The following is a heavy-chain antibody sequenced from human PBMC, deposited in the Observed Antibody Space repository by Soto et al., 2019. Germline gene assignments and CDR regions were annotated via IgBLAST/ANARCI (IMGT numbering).Heavy chain of an antibody. CDR3: ARGGHYYDSSGYQRNFDY. J-gene: IGHJ4*02. V-gene: IGHV3-11*05. Sequence: PGGSLRLSCAASGFTFSDYYMSWIRQAPGKGLEWVSYISSSSSYTNYADSVKGRFTISRDNAKNSLYLQMNSLRAEDTAVYYCARGGHYYDSSGYQRNFDYWGQGTLVTVSS. CDR1: GFTFSDYY. D-gene: IGHD3-22*01. CDR2: ISSSSSYT.